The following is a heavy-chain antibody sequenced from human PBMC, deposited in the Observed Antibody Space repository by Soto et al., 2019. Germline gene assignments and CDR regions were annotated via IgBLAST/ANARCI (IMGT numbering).Heavy chain of an antibody. J-gene: IGHJ3*02. Sequence: QVQLQXSGPGLVXPSGXLSLTCAVSGGSISSSNWWSWVRQPPGKGLEWIGEIYHSGRTNYNPSLKSRVTISVDKSKNQFSLKLSSVTAADTAVYYCARKQIVGATTGGVAFDIWGQGTMVTVSS. V-gene: IGHV4-4*02. D-gene: IGHD1-26*01. CDR2: IYHSGRT. CDR1: GGSISSSNW. CDR3: ARKQIVGATTGGVAFDI.